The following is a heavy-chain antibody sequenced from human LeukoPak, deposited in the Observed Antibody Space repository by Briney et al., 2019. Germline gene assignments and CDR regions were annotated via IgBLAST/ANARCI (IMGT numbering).Heavy chain of an antibody. CDR2: IYYSGST. V-gene: IGHV4-30-4*01. CDR1: GGSISSGEYD. Sequence: SETLSLTCSAPGGSISSGEYDWIWIRPPPGKDLEWIGYIYYSGSTYYNPSLKSRVTISVDTSKNQFSLKLSSVTAADTAVYYCARSYGDPSRYFDYWGQGTLVTVSS. D-gene: IGHD4-17*01. CDR3: ARSYGDPSRYFDY. J-gene: IGHJ4*02.